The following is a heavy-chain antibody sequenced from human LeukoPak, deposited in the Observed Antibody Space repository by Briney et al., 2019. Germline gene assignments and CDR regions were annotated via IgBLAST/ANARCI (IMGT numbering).Heavy chain of an antibody. CDR2: IIPIFGTA. V-gene: IGHV1-69*13. D-gene: IGHD3-3*01. CDR1: GGTFSSYA. CDR3: ARAYTIFGVVTYYYYGMDV. J-gene: IGHJ6*02. Sequence: ASVKVSCKASGGTFSSYAISWVRQAPGQGLEWMGGIIPIFGTANYAQKFQGRVTITADESTSTAYMELSSLRSEDTAVYYCARAYTIFGVVTYYYYGMDVWGQGTTVTVS.